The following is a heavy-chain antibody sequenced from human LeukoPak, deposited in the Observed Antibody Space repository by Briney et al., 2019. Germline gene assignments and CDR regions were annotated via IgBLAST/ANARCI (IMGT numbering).Heavy chain of an antibody. V-gene: IGHV4-34*01. CDR2: INPSGSN. Sequence: SETLSLTCAVSGGTFSGYYWSWIRQPPGKGLEWIGEINPSGSNNYAASLKSQFTISVDTSKNQFSQKLSSVTAADTAVYYCARGLTRKYYYDSSGYYWRYWGQGTLVTVSS. D-gene: IGHD3-22*01. J-gene: IGHJ4*02. CDR3: ARGLTRKYYYDSSGYYWRY. CDR1: GGTFSGYY.